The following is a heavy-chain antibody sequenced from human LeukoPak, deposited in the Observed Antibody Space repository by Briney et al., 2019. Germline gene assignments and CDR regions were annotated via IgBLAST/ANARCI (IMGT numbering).Heavy chain of an antibody. J-gene: IGHJ4*02. V-gene: IGHV3-23*01. CDR3: AKGGVVQGVNHRMDFDY. D-gene: IGHD3-10*01. Sequence: GGSLRLSCAASGFTFSGYAMSWVRQAPGKGLEWVSAISGSGGSTYYADSVKGRFTISRDNSKNTLYLQMNSLRAEDTAVYYCAKGGVVQGVNHRMDFDYWGQGALVTVSS. CDR1: GFTFSGYA. CDR2: ISGSGGST.